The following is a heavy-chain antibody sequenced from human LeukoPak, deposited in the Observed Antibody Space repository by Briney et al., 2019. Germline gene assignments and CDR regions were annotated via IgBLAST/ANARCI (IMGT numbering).Heavy chain of an antibody. J-gene: IGHJ4*02. CDR3: ASSTAGYRIDFDY. Sequence: SETLSLTCTVSGASFSSSNYCWSWIRQPSGKGLYWIGRVYFSGSTNYYPSLKIRVTISLATSKNQVSLTLSSVTAAYTAVYSCASSTAGYRIDFDYWGQGTLVTVSS. V-gene: IGHV4-61*02. CDR2: VYFSGST. CDR1: GASFSSSNYC. D-gene: IGHD5-24*01.